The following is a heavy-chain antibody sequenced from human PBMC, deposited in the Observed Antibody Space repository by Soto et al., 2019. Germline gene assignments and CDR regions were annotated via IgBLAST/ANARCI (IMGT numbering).Heavy chain of an antibody. CDR1: GFTFSSYS. CDR2: ISSSSSYI. Sequence: EVQLVESGGGLVKPGGSLRLSCAASGFTFSSYSMNWVRQAPGKGLEWVSSISSSSSYIYYADSVKGRFTISRDNAKNSLYLQMNSLIAEDTAVYYCARDEYDFLTGSPCLDVWGQGPTVTVSS. V-gene: IGHV3-21*01. D-gene: IGHD3-9*01. J-gene: IGHJ6*02. CDR3: ARDEYDFLTGSPCLDV.